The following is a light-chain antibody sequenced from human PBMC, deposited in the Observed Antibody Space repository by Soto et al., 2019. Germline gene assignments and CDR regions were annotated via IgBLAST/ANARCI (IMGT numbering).Light chain of an antibody. V-gene: IGKV1-39*01. Sequence: DIQMTKSPSSLSASVGDRVTITCRASQSITTFLNWYQQKPGKAPNLLIYAASSLQSGVPSRFSGSGSGTDFTLTIRSLQPEDFATYYCQQSYSTPWTFGQGTKVDTK. J-gene: IGKJ1*01. CDR2: AAS. CDR1: QSITTF. CDR3: QQSYSTPWT.